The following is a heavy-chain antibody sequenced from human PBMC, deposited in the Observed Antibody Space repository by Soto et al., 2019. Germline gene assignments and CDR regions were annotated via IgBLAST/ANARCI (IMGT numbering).Heavy chain of an antibody. CDR2: FVPLVGTA. J-gene: IGHJ4*02. D-gene: IGHD1-26*01. Sequence: QVQLVQSGAEVKKPGSSVKVSCKASGGTFSSYSITWVRQAPGQGLEWMGGFVPLVGTANHAQKFQGRLTITAGESASTAYMDLSSLRSDDTAIYYCAIGSTYSGEFEFWGQGSLVTVSS. CDR1: GGTFSSYS. V-gene: IGHV1-69*01. CDR3: AIGSTYSGEFEF.